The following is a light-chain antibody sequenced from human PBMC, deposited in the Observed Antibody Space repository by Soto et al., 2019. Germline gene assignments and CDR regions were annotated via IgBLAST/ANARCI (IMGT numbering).Light chain of an antibody. CDR2: SAS. V-gene: IGKV3-15*01. CDR3: QQFNNWPPLT. CDR1: QFVSTN. Sequence: EVVMTQSPATLSVSPGERVTLSCRASQFVSTNLAWYQQKPGQPPRLLIYSASTRATGIPARFSGSGSGTEFTLTISRLQSEDFGVYYCQQFNNWPPLTFGGGTKVEIK. J-gene: IGKJ4*01.